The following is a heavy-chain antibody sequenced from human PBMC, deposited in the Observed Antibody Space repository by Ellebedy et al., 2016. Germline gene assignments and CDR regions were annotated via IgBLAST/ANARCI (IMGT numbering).Heavy chain of an antibody. J-gene: IGHJ2*01. V-gene: IGHV4-38-2*02. CDR2: IYHSGTT. CDR1: GYSISSGYY. CDR3: ASRPNWYFDL. Sequence: GSLRLSXTVSGYSISSGYYWGWIRQPPGKGLEWIGTIYHSGTTYYNASLKSRVTISVDTSKNQFSLNLTSVTAADTAVYYCASRPNWYFDLWGRGTLVTVSS.